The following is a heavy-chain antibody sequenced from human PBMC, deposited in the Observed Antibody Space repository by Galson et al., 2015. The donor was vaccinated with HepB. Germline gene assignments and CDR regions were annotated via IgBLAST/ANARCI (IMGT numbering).Heavy chain of an antibody. CDR1: GFTFSSYG. V-gene: IGHV3-30*18. Sequence: SLRLSCAASGFTFSSYGMHWVRQAPGKGLEWVAVISYDGSNKYYADSVKGRFTISRDNSKNTLYLQMNSLRAEDTAVYYCAKDRLVGATGPEYFQHWGQGTLVTVSS. D-gene: IGHD1-26*01. CDR2: ISYDGSNK. J-gene: IGHJ1*01. CDR3: AKDRLVGATGPEYFQH.